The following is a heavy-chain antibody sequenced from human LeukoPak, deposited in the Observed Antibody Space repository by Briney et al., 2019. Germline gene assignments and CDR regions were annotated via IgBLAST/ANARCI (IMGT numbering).Heavy chain of an antibody. J-gene: IGHJ4*02. V-gene: IGHV3-21*01. Sequence: PGGSLRLSCAASGFTFSSYSMNWVRQAPGKGLEWVSSISSSSSYIYYADSVKGRFTISRDNAKNSLYLQMNTLRAEDTAVYYCANSPYDILTVPFDYWGQGTLVTVSS. CDR2: ISSSSSYI. CDR3: ANSPYDILTVPFDY. CDR1: GFTFSSYS. D-gene: IGHD3-9*01.